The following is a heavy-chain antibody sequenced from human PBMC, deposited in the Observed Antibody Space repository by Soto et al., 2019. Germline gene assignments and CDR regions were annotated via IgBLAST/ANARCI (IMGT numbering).Heavy chain of an antibody. D-gene: IGHD4-17*01. V-gene: IGHV4-30-4*01. CDR1: GGSVSIGDYL. CDR3: ARARGGDSGDYASLFDR. CDR2: IHDSGNT. J-gene: IGHJ5*02. Sequence: SETLSLTCTVFGGSVSIGDYLWSWIRQRPGKGLEWIGYIHDSGNTYYNPSLKSRVTISLDTSKNQFSLKVTSMTAADTAVYFCARARGGDSGDYASLFDRWGQGNLVAVSS.